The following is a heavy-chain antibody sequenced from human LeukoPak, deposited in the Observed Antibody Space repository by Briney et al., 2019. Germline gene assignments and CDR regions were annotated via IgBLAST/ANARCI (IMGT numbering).Heavy chain of an antibody. V-gene: IGHV1-46*01. CDR1: GYTFTSYY. D-gene: IGHD6-19*01. J-gene: IGHJ4*02. CDR3: ARSGGWPYYFDY. CDR2: INPSGGST. Sequence: ASVKASCKASGYTFTSYYMHWVRQAPGQGLEWMGIINPSGGSTSYAQKFQGRVTMTRDTSTSTVYMELSSLRSEDTAVYYCARSGGWPYYFDYWGQGTLVTVSS.